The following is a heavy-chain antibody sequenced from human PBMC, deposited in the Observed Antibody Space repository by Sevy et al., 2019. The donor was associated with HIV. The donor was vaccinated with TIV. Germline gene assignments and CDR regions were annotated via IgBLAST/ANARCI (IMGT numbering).Heavy chain of an antibody. D-gene: IGHD3-3*01. CDR2: ISDSGRST. V-gene: IGHV3-23*01. J-gene: IGHJ6*02. CDR3: ERRPDFGVIIPTGVLDV. CDR1: GFTFGTYA. Sequence: GGSLRLSCAGSGFTFGTYAMTWVRQAPGKGLQWVSVISDSGRSTYYADSVQGRVTISRDNSKNTMHLHMNSLRVEDTATYYCERRPDFGVIIPTGVLDVWGQGTTVTVSS.